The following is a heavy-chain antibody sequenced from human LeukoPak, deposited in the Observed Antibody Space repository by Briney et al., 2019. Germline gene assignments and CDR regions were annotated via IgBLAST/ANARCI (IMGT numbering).Heavy chain of an antibody. Sequence: GGSLRLSCAASGITFSNYAMHWVRQAPGKGLEWVAIISYDGSSKFSADSVKGRFTISRDNSKNTLYLDMSSLRAEDSAVYYCARGMGSGWYYFDYWGQGTLVTVSS. V-gene: IGHV3-30-3*01. CDR3: ARGMGSGWYYFDY. CDR1: GITFSNYA. D-gene: IGHD6-19*01. J-gene: IGHJ4*02. CDR2: ISYDGSSK.